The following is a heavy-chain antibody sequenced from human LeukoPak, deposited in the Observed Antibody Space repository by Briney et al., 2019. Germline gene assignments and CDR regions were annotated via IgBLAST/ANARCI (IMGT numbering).Heavy chain of an antibody. D-gene: IGHD3-22*01. CDR3: ARGQHHYDGSGSSYSFDD. CDR1: GYTFTTYD. V-gene: IGHV1-8*01. Sequence: ASVKVSCKASGYTFTTYDINWVRQATGHGLEWMGWMNPKSGNAGYAQKFQGRITMTIKPSISTAYMELSSLRSEDTAVYYCARGQHHYDGSGSSYSFDDWGQGTLVTVSS. J-gene: IGHJ4*02. CDR2: MNPKSGNA.